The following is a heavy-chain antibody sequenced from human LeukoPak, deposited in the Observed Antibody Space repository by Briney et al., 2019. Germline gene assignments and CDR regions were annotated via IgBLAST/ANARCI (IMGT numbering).Heavy chain of an antibody. CDR3: ARDLVGYGDYRGTDDY. CDR1: GGAVTTYT. V-gene: IGHV1-69*13. J-gene: IGHJ4*02. Sequence: ASVKVSCTASGGAVTTYTLTWVRQAPGQGLEWMGGIIPIFGTANYAQKFQGRVTITADESTSTAYMELSSLRSEDTAVYYCARDLVGYGDYRGTDDYWGQGTLVTVSS. D-gene: IGHD4-17*01. CDR2: IIPIFGTA.